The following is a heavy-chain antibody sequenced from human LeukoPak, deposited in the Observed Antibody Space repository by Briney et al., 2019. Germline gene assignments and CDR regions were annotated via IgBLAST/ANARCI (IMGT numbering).Heavy chain of an antibody. CDR2: IYYSGST. D-gene: IGHD4-17*01. J-gene: IGHJ4*02. V-gene: IGHV4-59*01. Sequence: SETLSLTCTVSGGSISSYYWSWIWQPPGKGLEWIGYIYYSGSTNYNPSLKSRVTISVDTSKNQFSLKLSSVTAADTAVYYCARMDYGDPFDYWGQGTLVTVSS. CDR3: ARMDYGDPFDY. CDR1: GGSISSYY.